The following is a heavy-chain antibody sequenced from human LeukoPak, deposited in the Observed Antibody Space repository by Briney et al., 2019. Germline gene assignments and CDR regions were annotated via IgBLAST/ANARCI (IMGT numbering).Heavy chain of an antibody. CDR1: GGSISSSSYY. CDR2: IYYSGST. Sequence: SETLSLTCTVSGGSISSSSYYWGWIRQPPGKGLEWVGSIYYSGSTYYHPSLKSRVTISVDTSKNQFSLKLSSVTAADTAVYYCARSSPGYWYFDLWGRGTLVTVSS. D-gene: IGHD6-13*01. J-gene: IGHJ2*01. V-gene: IGHV4-39*07. CDR3: ARSSPGYWYFDL.